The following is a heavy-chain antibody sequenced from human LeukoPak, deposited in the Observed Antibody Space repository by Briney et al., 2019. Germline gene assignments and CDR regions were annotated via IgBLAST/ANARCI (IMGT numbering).Heavy chain of an antibody. D-gene: IGHD4-11*01. J-gene: IGHJ4*02. CDR2: IRYDGGNK. Sequence: PGGSLRLSFAASGFTFSIYGMHWVRQAPGKGLEWVAFIRYDGGNKYYADSVKGRFTISRDNSKNTLYLQMNSLRAEDTAVYYCAKDRRGNYVYYFDYWGQGTLVTVSS. CDR3: AKDRRGNYVYYFDY. CDR1: GFTFSIYG. V-gene: IGHV3-30*02.